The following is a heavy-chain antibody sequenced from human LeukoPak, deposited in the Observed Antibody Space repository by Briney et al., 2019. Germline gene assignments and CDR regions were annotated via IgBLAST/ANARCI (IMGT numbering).Heavy chain of an antibody. V-gene: IGHV1-69*05. J-gene: IGHJ5*02. D-gene: IGHD3-16*01. CDR2: IIPILYTA. CDR3: ARDKVRGSWFDP. CDR1: GGTFSSYA. Sequence: GASVKVSCKASGGTFSSYAISWVRQAPGQGLVWMGGIIPILYTAKYAQKFQGRVTITTDESTSTAYMELSSLKSDDTAVYYCARDKVRGSWFDPWGQGTLVTFSS.